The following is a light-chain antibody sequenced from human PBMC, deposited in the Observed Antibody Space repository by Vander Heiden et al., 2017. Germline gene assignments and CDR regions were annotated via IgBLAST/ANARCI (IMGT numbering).Light chain of an antibody. V-gene: IGKV3-11*01. CDR1: QSVSSY. CDR2: DAS. Sequence: EIVLTRSPATLSLSPGERATLSCRASQSVSSYLAWYQQKPGQAPRLLIYDASNRATGIPARFSGSGSGTDFTLTISSLEPEDFAVYYCQQRSNWNTFGQGTKLEIK. J-gene: IGKJ2*01. CDR3: QQRSNWNT.